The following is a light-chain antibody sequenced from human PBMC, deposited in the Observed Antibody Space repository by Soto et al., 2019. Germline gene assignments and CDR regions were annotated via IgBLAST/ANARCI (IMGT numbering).Light chain of an antibody. V-gene: IGLV2-8*01. J-gene: IGLJ1*01. CDR2: EVS. CDR1: SCDVGGYNY. CDR3: SSYAGSIYV. Sequence: QSVLTQPPSASGSPGQSVTISCTGTSCDVGGYNYVSWYQQHPGKAPKLMIYEVSKRPSGVPDRFSGSKSGNTASLTVSGLQAEDEADYYCSSYAGSIYVFGTGNKVTVL.